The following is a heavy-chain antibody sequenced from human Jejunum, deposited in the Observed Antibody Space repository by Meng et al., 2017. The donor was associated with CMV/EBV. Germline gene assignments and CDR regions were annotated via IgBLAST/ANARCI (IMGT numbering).Heavy chain of an antibody. J-gene: IGHJ4*02. CDR3: ARDDAYCSSTTCYKMDY. Sequence: GSISSHNWWSWVRQPPGKGLEWIGEICNDGSTNYNPSLKSRVTISVDKSKNQFSLKVTSVTAADTAFYYCARDDAYCSSTTCYKMDYWGQGILVTVSS. D-gene: IGHD2-2*02. V-gene: IGHV4-4*02. CDR2: ICNDGST. CDR1: GSISSHNW.